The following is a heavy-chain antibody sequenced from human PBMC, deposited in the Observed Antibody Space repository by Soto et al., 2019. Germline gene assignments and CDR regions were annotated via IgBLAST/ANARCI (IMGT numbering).Heavy chain of an antibody. Sequence: GGSLRLSCAASGFSFSSYAMSWVRQAPGKGLEWVSAISGSGGSTYYADSVKGRFTISRDNSKNTLYLQMNSLRAEDTAVYYCAKGSWGYTILGVVSNGAFDIWCKGTMVAVSS. CDR3: AKGSWGYTILGVVSNGAFDI. CDR2: ISGSGGST. CDR1: GFSFSSYA. D-gene: IGHD3-3*01. J-gene: IGHJ3*02. V-gene: IGHV3-23*01.